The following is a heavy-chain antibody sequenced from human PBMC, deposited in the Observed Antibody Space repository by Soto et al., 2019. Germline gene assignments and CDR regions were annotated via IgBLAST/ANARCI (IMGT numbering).Heavy chain of an antibody. CDR2: INHSGNT. Sequence: QVQLQQWGAGLWKPSETLSLTCAVYGDSFNVYYWTWIRQSPGKGLEWIGEINHSGNTNYNPSLMSRVTIAVDTPMNQFFLNVSAVTAADTSVYYCARGMGALERARYWYFALWGPGTLVTVSS. CDR3: ARGMGALERARYWYFAL. D-gene: IGHD3-16*01. V-gene: IGHV4-34*01. CDR1: GDSFNVYY. J-gene: IGHJ2*01.